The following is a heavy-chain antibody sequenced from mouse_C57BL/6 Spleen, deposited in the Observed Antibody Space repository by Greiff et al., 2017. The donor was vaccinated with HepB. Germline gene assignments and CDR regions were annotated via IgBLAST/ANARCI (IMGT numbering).Heavy chain of an antibody. CDR3: ARGGSSYEYFDV. CDR1: GYAFSSYW. CDR2: IYPGDGDT. V-gene: IGHV1-80*01. D-gene: IGHD1-1*01. J-gene: IGHJ1*03. Sequence: QVQLQQSGAELVKPGASVKISCKASGYAFSSYWMNWVKQRPGKGLEWIGQIYPGDGDTNYNGKFKGKATLTADKSSSTAYMQLSSLTSEDSAVYFCARGGSSYEYFDVWGTGTTVTVSS.